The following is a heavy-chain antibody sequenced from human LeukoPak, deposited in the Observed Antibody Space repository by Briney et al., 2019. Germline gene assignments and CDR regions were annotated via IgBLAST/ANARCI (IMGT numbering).Heavy chain of an antibody. D-gene: IGHD4-17*01. CDR1: GGSISSYY. Sequence: SETLSLTCTVSGGSISSYYWSWIRQPPGKGLEWIGYVFYSGRTDHNPSLKSRLTISVDTSKHQFSLKLRSVTAADTAVYYCARTRGVPYGDYLNDYWGQGTLVTVSS. J-gene: IGHJ4*02. V-gene: IGHV4-59*01. CDR2: VFYSGRT. CDR3: ARTRGVPYGDYLNDY.